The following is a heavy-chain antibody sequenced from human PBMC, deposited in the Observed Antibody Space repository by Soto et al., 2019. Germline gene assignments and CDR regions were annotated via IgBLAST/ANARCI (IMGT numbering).Heavy chain of an antibody. CDR2: INPSGGST. Sequence: GASVKVSCKASGYTFTSYYMHWVRQAPGQGLEWMGIINPSGGSTSYAQKFQGRVTMTRDTSTSTVYMELSSLRSEDTAVYYRAREGLRFLEWLSSYGMDVWGQGTTVTVSS. D-gene: IGHD3-3*01. V-gene: IGHV1-46*01. J-gene: IGHJ6*02. CDR3: AREGLRFLEWLSSYGMDV. CDR1: GYTFTSYY.